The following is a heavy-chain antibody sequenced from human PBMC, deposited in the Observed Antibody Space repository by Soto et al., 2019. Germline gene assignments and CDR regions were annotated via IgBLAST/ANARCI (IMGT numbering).Heavy chain of an antibody. CDR1: GFTFSSSG. Sequence: QVQLVESGGGVVQPGRSLRLSCAASGFTFSSSGMHWVRQAPGKGLEWVAVISYDGSNTFHADSVKGRFTISRDNSKNTLYLQMNSLRAEDTAVYYCVKEPLATYSSSPDFDYWGQGTLVTVSS. J-gene: IGHJ4*02. CDR3: VKEPLATYSSSPDFDY. V-gene: IGHV3-30*18. D-gene: IGHD6-13*01. CDR2: ISYDGSNT.